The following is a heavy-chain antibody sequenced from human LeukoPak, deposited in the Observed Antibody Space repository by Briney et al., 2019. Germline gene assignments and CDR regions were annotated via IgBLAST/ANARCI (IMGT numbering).Heavy chain of an antibody. D-gene: IGHD3-10*01. CDR2: INTDGSST. CDR1: GFTFSSYW. CDR3: ARGPTYGSRSDYFDY. Sequence: GGSLRLSCAASGFTFSSYWMHWVRQAPGKGLVEVSHINTDGSSTSYADSVKGRFTISRDNAKNSLSLHMNSLRVEDTAVYYCARGPTYGSRSDYFDYWGQGTLVTVSS. V-gene: IGHV3-74*01. J-gene: IGHJ4*02.